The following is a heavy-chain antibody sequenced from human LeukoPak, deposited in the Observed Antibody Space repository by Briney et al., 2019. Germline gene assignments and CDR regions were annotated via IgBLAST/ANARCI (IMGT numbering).Heavy chain of an antibody. Sequence: GGSLRLSCTASGFAFSSDAMNWVRQAPGKGLERVAVISYEESNKYYADSVKGRFTISRDNSKNTLYLQMNSVRVEDTALYYCARDNNGDYWGQGTLLTVSS. CDR1: GFAFSSDA. D-gene: IGHD1/OR15-1a*01. V-gene: IGHV3-30*04. CDR2: ISYEESNK. J-gene: IGHJ4*02. CDR3: ARDNNGDY.